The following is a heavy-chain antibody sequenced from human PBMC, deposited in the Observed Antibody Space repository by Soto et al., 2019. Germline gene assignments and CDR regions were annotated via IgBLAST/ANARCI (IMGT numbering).Heavy chain of an antibody. CDR3: AKDPRSYCTNGVCYYFDY. CDR1: GFTFSSYG. D-gene: IGHD2-8*01. CDR2: ISYDGSNK. V-gene: IGHV3-30*18. Sequence: PGGSLRLSCAASGFTFSSYGMHWVRQAPGKGLEWVAVISYDGSNKYYADSVKGRFTISRDNSKNTLYLQMNSLRAEDTAVYYCAKDPRSYCTNGVCYYFDYWGQGTLVTVSS. J-gene: IGHJ4*02.